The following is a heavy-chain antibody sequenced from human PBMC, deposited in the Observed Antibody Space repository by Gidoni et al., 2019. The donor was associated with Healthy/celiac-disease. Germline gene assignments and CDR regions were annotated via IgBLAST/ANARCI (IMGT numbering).Heavy chain of an antibody. D-gene: IGHD6-13*01. CDR3: AKDRAAGNEYYYYYYGMDV. V-gene: IGHV3-23*01. CDR2: ISGSGGST. J-gene: IGHJ6*02. CDR1: VFTFLSYA. Sequence: EVQLLESGGGLVQPGGSLRLSCSASVFTFLSYALRWVRQAPGKGLEWVSAISGSGGSTYYADAVKGRFTISRDNSKNTLYLQMNSLRAEDTAGYYCAKDRAAGNEYYYYYYGMDVWGQGTTVTVSS.